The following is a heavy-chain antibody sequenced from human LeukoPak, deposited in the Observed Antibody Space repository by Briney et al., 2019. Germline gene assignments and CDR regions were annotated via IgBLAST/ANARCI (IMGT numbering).Heavy chain of an antibody. CDR1: GFTFSSYG. J-gene: IGHJ3*02. Sequence: GGTLRLSCAASGFTFSSYGMSWVRQAPGKGLEWISAIRGSGGSTYYADSVKGRFTISRDNSKNTLYLQMNSLRAEDTAVYYCARARSSYGYGDAFDIWGQGTMVTVSS. V-gene: IGHV3-23*01. CDR2: IRGSGGST. CDR3: ARARSSYGYGDAFDI. D-gene: IGHD5-18*01.